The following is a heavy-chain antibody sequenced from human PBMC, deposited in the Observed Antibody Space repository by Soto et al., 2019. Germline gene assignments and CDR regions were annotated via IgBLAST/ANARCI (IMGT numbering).Heavy chain of an antibody. CDR3: ARGHLYSSSWYPRGYYGMDV. CDR1: GGSISSYY. CDR2: IYYSGST. Sequence: QVQLQESGPGLVKPSETLSLTCTVSGGSISSYYWSWIRQPPGKGLEWIGYIYYSGSTNYNPSLKSRVTISVDTSKNQFSLKLSSVTAADTAVYYCARGHLYSSSWYPRGYYGMDVWGQGTTVTVSS. D-gene: IGHD6-13*01. V-gene: IGHV4-59*01. J-gene: IGHJ6*02.